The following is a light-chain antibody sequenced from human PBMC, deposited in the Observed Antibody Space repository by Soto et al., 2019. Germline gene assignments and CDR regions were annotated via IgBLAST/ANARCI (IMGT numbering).Light chain of an antibody. Sequence: QSALTQPASVSGSPGQSITISCTGTSSDIGSHNLVSWYRQYPGKAPTLMIYEVSDRPSGVSHRFSGSKSGNTASLTISGLQAEDEADYYCSSYTTSTTYVFGTGTKVTVL. CDR1: SSDIGSHNL. CDR2: EVS. CDR3: SSYTTSTTYV. V-gene: IGLV2-14*01. J-gene: IGLJ1*01.